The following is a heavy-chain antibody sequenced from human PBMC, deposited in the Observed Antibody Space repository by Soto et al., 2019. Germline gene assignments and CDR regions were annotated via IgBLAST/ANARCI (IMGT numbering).Heavy chain of an antibody. CDR2: ISAYNGNT. CDR1: RFGLTCSG. Sequence: ASWKACRFGLTCSGMSSAYQYPGQGLEWIGWISAYNGNTNYAQKLQGRVTMTTDTSTSTAYMGLRSLRSDDTALDYGARDRVVAWFDPRGQGTLVIVSS. V-gene: IGHV1-18*01. D-gene: IGHD3-10*01. J-gene: IGHJ5*02. CDR3: ARDRVVAWFDP.